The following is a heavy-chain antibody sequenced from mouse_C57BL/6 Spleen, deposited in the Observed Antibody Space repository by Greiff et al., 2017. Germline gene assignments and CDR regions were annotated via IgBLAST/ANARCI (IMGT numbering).Heavy chain of an antibody. D-gene: IGHD4-1*01. CDR2: IDPNRGGT. V-gene: IGHV1-72*01. CDR3: ARRNWDPCAD. CDR1: GYTFTSYW. Sequence: QVQLKQPGAELVKPGASVKLSCKASGYTFTSYWMHWVKQRPGRGLEWIGRIDPNRGGTKYNEKFPCKATLTVDKPSSTAYMQLSSLTSEDSAVYYCARRNWDPCADWGQGTLVTGSA. J-gene: IGHJ3*01.